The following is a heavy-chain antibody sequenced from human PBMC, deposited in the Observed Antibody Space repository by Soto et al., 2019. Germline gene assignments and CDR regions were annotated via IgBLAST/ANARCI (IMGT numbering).Heavy chain of an antibody. D-gene: IGHD5-12*01. J-gene: IGHJ6*04. CDR1: GGSISSGGYY. Sequence: QVQLQESGPGLVKPSQTLSLTCTVSGGSISSGGYYWRWIRQPPGTGLEWIGYIYYSGSTYYNPSLKGRVTRTVETAKNQFSLTLISVTAADTAVYYCAAGGRDGYIPTSYDYDGRYVWGKGTTVTVSS. V-gene: IGHV4-31*03. CDR3: AAGGRDGYIPTSYDYDGRYV. CDR2: IYYSGST.